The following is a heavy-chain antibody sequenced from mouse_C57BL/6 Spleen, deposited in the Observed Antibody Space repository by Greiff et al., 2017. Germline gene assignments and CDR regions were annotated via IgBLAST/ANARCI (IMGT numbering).Heavy chain of an antibody. D-gene: IGHD1-1*01. CDR3: ARRATVEGPFDY. V-gene: IGHV1-26*01. CDR1: GYTFTDYY. Sequence: VQLQQSGPELVKPGASVKISCKASGYTFTDYYMNWVKQSHGKSLEWIGDINPNNGGTSYNQKFKGKATLTVDKSSSTAYMELRSLTSEDSAVYYCARRATVEGPFDYWGQGTTLTVSS. J-gene: IGHJ2*01. CDR2: INPNNGGT.